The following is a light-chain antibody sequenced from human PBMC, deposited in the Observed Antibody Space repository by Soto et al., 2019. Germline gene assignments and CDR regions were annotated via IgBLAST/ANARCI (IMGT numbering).Light chain of an antibody. J-gene: IGKJ1*01. CDR1: QSINW. V-gene: IGKV1-5*03. Sequence: DIQLSQSPSTLSASVGDRLIITCRATQSINWLAWYQQKPGKAPKLLIFEASRLESGVPSRFSGSGPGTEFTLTISSLQPDDFGTYYCQHYDTYSPMWTFGQGTKVDVK. CDR2: EAS. CDR3: QHYDTYSPMWT.